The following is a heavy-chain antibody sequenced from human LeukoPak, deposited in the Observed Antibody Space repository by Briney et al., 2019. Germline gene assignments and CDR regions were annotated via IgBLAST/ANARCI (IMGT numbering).Heavy chain of an antibody. CDR3: ARHHYDFWSGYLTPAGRYYYYGMDV. Sequence: GESLKISCKASGYKFTNYWIGWVRQMPGKGLEWMGIIYPGDSDTRYSPSFQGQVTISADKSISTAYLQWSSLKASDTAMYYCARHHYDFWSGYLTPAGRYYYYGMDVWGQGTTVTVSS. V-gene: IGHV5-51*01. CDR2: IYPGDSDT. J-gene: IGHJ6*02. CDR1: GYKFTNYW. D-gene: IGHD3-3*01.